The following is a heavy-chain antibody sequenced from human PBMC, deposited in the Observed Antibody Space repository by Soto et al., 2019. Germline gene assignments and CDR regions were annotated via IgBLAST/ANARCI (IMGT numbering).Heavy chain of an antibody. D-gene: IGHD2-2*02. CDR2: IYYSGST. V-gene: IGHV4-31*03. Sequence: KTSETLSLTCTVSGGSISSGGYYWSWIRQHPGKGLEWIGYIYYSGSTYYNPSLKSRVTISVDTSKNQFSLKLSSVTAADTAVYYCARGYCSSTSCCTRTYYYYGMDVWGQGTTVTVSS. CDR3: ARGYCSSTSCCTRTYYYYGMDV. J-gene: IGHJ6*02. CDR1: GGSISSGGYY.